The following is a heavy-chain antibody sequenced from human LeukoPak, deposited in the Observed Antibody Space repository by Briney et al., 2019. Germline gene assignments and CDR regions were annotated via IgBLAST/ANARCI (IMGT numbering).Heavy chain of an antibody. J-gene: IGHJ6*02. CDR3: AGGAQPYYYGMDV. V-gene: IGHV4-34*01. D-gene: IGHD2-2*01. Sequence: KPSETLSLTCAVYGGSFSGYYWSWIRQPPGKGLEWIGEINHSGSTNYNPSLKSRVTISVDTSKNQFSLKLSSVTAADTAVYYCAGGAQPYYYGMDVWGQGTTVTVSS. CDR1: GGSFSGYY. CDR2: INHSGST.